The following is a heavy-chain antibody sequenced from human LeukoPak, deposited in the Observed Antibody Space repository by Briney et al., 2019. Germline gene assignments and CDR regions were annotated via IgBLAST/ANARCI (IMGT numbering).Heavy chain of an antibody. CDR1: GGSISSYY. V-gene: IGHV4-34*01. D-gene: IGHD3-3*01. Sequence: SETLSLTCTVSGGSISSYYWSWIRQPPGKGLEWIGEINHSGSTSYNPSLKSRVTISVDTSKNQFSLKLSSVTAADTAVYYCARGAYYDFWSGYYKPYYYYYYMDVWGKGTTVTVSS. CDR2: INHSGST. CDR3: ARGAYYDFWSGYYKPYYYYYYMDV. J-gene: IGHJ6*03.